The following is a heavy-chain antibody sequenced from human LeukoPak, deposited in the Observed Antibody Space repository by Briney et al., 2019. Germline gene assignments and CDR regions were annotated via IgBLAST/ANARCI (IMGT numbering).Heavy chain of an antibody. D-gene: IGHD1-1*01. Sequence: SETLSLTCTVSGGSISSSSFYWGWIRQPPGKGLEWIGSINYSGNTYYNPSLKNRVTISVDTSKNQFSLKLSSVTAADTAVYYCARSLSTTGLRWGQGTLVTVSS. J-gene: IGHJ4*02. CDR1: GGSISSSSFY. CDR3: ARSLSTTGLR. CDR2: INYSGNT. V-gene: IGHV4-39*01.